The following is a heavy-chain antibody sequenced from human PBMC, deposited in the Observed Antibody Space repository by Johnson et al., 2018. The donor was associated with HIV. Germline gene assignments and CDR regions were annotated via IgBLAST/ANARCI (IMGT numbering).Heavy chain of an antibody. CDR1: GFTFSSYA. D-gene: IGHD1-14*01. Sequence: VLLLESGGGVVQPGRSLRLSCAASGFTFSSYAMHWVRQAPGKGLEWVAVISYDGSNKYYADSVKGRFTISRDNAKNSLYLQMNSLRAEDTAVYYCARGASTDWDDAFDIWGQGTMVTVSS. V-gene: IGHV3-30*04. J-gene: IGHJ3*02. CDR2: ISYDGSNK. CDR3: ARGASTDWDDAFDI.